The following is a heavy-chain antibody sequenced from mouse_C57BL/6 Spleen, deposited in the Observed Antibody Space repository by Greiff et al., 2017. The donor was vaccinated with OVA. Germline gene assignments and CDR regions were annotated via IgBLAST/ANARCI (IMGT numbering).Heavy chain of an antibody. CDR1: GYTFTNYW. J-gene: IGHJ1*03. D-gene: IGHD2-5*01. Sequence: QVQLQQSGAELVRPGTSVKMSCKASGYTFTNYWIGWAKQRPGHGLEWIGDIYPGGGYTNYNEKFKGKATLTADKSSSTAYMQFSSLTSEDSAIYYCARGGTYYSNFWYFDVWGTGTTVTVSS. V-gene: IGHV1-63*01. CDR3: ARGGTYYSNFWYFDV. CDR2: IYPGGGYT.